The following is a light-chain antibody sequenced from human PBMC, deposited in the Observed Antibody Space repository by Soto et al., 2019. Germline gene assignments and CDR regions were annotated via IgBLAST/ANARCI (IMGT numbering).Light chain of an antibody. CDR2: GAS. J-gene: IGKJ4*02. Sequence: EIVLTQSPGTLALSPGERATLSCRASQSVSSGYLAWYQQKPGQSPRLLMYGASSRATGIPDRFSGSGSGTDFTLTITRLEPEDFAVYYCQQYGRSPRTFGGGTKVDIK. CDR1: QSVSSGY. V-gene: IGKV3-20*01. CDR3: QQYGRSPRT.